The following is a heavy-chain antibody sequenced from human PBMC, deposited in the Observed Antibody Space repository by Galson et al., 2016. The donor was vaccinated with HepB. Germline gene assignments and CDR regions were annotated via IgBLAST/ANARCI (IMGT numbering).Heavy chain of an antibody. J-gene: IGHJ4*02. D-gene: IGHD5-12*01. CDR3: AKGGSGYDLTFDY. CDR2: ISYDGSNK. Sequence: SLRLSCAASGFTVSSYGMHWVRQAPGKGLEWVAVISYDGSNKYYADSVKGRFTISRDNSKNTLYLQMNSLRAEDTAVYYCAKGGSGYDLTFDYWGQGTLVTVSS. V-gene: IGHV3-30*18. CDR1: GFTVSSYG.